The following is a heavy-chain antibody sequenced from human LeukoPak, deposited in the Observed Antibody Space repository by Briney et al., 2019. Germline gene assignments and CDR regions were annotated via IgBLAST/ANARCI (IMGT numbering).Heavy chain of an antibody. CDR2: MYYRGST. D-gene: IGHD1-26*01. V-gene: IGHV4-39*07. CDR1: GGSISSSSHY. J-gene: IGHJ4*02. Sequence: SETLSLTCTVSGGSISSSSHYWGWIRQPPGKGLEWIGSMYYRGSTYHNPSLKSRVTISVDTSKNQFSLKLSSVTAADTAVYYCATTTIRLGYWGQGTLVAVSS. CDR3: ATTTIRLGY.